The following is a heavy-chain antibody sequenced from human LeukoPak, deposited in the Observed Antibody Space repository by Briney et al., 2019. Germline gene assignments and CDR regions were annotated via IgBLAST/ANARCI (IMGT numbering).Heavy chain of an antibody. CDR1: GFTFRSYG. CDR2: ISDEGSKK. Sequence: PGGSQRLSCAASGFTFRSYGMHWVRQAPGKGLEWVAVISDEGSKKHYADSVKGRFSISRDNSKNTLFLQMNSLRDEDTAVYYCAKEGCGGDCFDYWGQGTLVTVSS. D-gene: IGHD2-21*01. V-gene: IGHV3-30*18. CDR3: AKEGCGGDCFDY. J-gene: IGHJ4*02.